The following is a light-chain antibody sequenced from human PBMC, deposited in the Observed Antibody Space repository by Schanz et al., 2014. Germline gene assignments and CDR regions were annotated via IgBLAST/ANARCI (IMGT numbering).Light chain of an antibody. V-gene: IGKV1-39*01. CDR2: GAS. CDR1: QSITSF. Sequence: DIQMTQSPSSLSASVGDRVTISCRASQSITSFLNWYQHKPGRAPKLLIFGASSLQSGVPSRFSGSGSGTEFTLTIISLQPDDFATYYCQQYHRYPFTFGQGTKLEI. CDR3: QQYHRYPFT. J-gene: IGKJ2*01.